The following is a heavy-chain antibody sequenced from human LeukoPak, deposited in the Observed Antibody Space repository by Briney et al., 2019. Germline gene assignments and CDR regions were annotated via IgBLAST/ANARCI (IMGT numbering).Heavy chain of an antibody. CDR1: AHTLTGYY. V-gene: IGHV1-2*02. Sequence: SGTLACKAAAHTLTGYYIHWDRHAAGQGLEWMGWIHTYTGDTDSAQKFRGRVTMTRDTSISTAYMELSGLRSDDTAVYYCARDLESPGELKYYYYMDVWGKGTTVTVSS. CDR2: IHTYTGDT. D-gene: IGHD3-10*01. J-gene: IGHJ6*03. CDR3: ARDLESPGELKYYYYMDV.